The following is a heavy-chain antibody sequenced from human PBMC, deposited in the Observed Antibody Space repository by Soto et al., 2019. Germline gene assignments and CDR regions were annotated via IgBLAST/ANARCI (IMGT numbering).Heavy chain of an antibody. D-gene: IGHD3-3*01. CDR2: IYYSGSF. J-gene: IGHJ5*02. CDR3: ARGRTGYYDFWSGYYHPAFDP. CDR1: GGSISSGTSY. Sequence: PSETLSLTCTVSGGSISSGTSYWSWIRQRPGKGLEWIGYIYYSGSFYYTPSLRGRVMILADTSKNQFTLRLSSVTAADTAVYYCARGRTGYYDFWSGYYHPAFDPWGQGTLVTVSS. V-gene: IGHV4-31*03.